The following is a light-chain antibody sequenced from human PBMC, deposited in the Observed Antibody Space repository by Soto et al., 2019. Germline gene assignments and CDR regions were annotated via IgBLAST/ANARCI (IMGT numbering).Light chain of an antibody. V-gene: IGLV1-47*01. CDR2: RNN. J-gene: IGLJ1*01. CDR1: SSNIGSNY. Sequence: QSVLTQPPSASGTPAQRVTISCSGSSSNIGSNYVYWYQQLLGTAPKLLIYRNNQRPSGVPDRFSGSKSGTSASLAISGLRSEDEADYYCAAWDDSLSGSYVFGTGTKVTVL. CDR3: AAWDDSLSGSYV.